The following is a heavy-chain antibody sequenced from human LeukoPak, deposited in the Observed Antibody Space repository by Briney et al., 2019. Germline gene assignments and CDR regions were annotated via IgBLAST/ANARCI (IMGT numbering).Heavy chain of an antibody. J-gene: IGHJ3*02. CDR1: GFTFSNAW. CDR3: TTAAYSSGGDAFDI. Sequence: GGSLRLSCAASGFTFSNAWMSWVRQAPGKGLEWVGRIKSKTDGGTTDYAAPVKGRFTISRDDSKNTLYLQMNSLKTEDTAVYYCTTAAYSSGGDAFDIWGQGTMVTVSS. V-gene: IGHV3-15*01. CDR2: IKSKTDGGTT. D-gene: IGHD6-19*01.